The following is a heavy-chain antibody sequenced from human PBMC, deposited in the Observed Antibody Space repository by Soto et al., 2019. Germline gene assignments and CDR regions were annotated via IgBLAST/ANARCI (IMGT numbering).Heavy chain of an antibody. J-gene: IGHJ4*02. V-gene: IGHV4-59*01. D-gene: IGHD3-10*01. CDR2: IYYNGRT. CDR3: ARGEIWFGVDH. Sequence: PSETLSLTCRVSGDSMTNSYWSWIRQPPGKGLEWIGYIYYNGRTHYNPALKSRLTISVDTSKKQFSLKLGSVTAADTAVYYCARGEIWFGVDHWGRGTLVTVS. CDR1: GDSMTNSY.